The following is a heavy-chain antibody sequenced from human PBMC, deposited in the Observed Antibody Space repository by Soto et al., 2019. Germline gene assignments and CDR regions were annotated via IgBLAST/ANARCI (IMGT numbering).Heavy chain of an antibody. J-gene: IGHJ4*02. V-gene: IGHV3-23*01. CDR1: GFTFSTYG. CDR3: ASTDYGGDGQDY. Sequence: EVQVLESGGGLVQPGGSLRLSCASSGFTFSTYGMSWVRQAPGKGLEWVSSVSYTGDTTYYADSVKGRFTISRDTSKNTVYLQMNSLRTEDTATYYCASTDYGGDGQDYWGQGTLVTVSS. D-gene: IGHD4-17*01. CDR2: VSYTGDTT.